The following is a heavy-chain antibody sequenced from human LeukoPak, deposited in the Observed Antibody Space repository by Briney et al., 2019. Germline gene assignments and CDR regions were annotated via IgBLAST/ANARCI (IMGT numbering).Heavy chain of an antibody. CDR1: GYTFTSYD. D-gene: IGHD5-18*01. CDR2: MNPNSGNT. V-gene: IGHV1-8*01. CDR3: AAVFRDTAMDNDY. J-gene: IGHJ4*02. Sequence: ASVKVSCKASGYTFTSYDINWVRQATGQGLEWMGWMNPNSGNTGYAQKFQGRVTMTRNTSISTAYMELSSLRSEDTAVYYCAAVFRDTAMDNDYWGQGALVTVSS.